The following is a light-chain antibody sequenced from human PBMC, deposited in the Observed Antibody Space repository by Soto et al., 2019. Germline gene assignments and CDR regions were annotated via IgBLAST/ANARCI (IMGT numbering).Light chain of an antibody. J-gene: IGLJ1*01. CDR2: EVT. Sequence: QSALTQPASVSGSPGQSITISCTGTSSDIGGHHFVSWYQQQSGKAPKLVIYEVTDRPSGVSDRFSGSKSGNTASLTISGLQPEDEADYYCSSYTSSSLYVFGTGTNVTVL. CDR3: SSYTSSSLYV. CDR1: SSDIGGHHF. V-gene: IGLV2-14*01.